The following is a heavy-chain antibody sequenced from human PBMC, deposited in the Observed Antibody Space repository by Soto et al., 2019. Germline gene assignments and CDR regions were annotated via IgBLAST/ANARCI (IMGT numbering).Heavy chain of an antibody. V-gene: IGHV1-18*01. Sequence: QVQLVQSGAEVKKPGASVKVSCKASGYTFTSYGISWVRQAPGQGLEWMGWISAYNGNTNYAQKLQGRVTMTTDTSTRTAYMELRSLRSDDTAVYYCAGDYVWASYRSQGDYWGQGTLFTVSS. CDR1: GYTFTSYG. CDR3: AGDYVWASYRSQGDY. CDR2: ISAYNGNT. J-gene: IGHJ4*02. D-gene: IGHD3-16*02.